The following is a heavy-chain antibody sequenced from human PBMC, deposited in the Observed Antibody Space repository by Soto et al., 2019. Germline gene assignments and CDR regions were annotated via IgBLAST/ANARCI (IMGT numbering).Heavy chain of an antibody. CDR2: IIPILGIA. Sequence: ASVKVSCKASGGTFSSYTISWVRQAPGQGLEWMGRIIPILGIANYAQKFQGRVTITADKSTSTAYMELSSLRSEDTAVYYCARDLPTGTIDQYYYYYMDVWGKGTTVTVSS. D-gene: IGHD1-1*01. J-gene: IGHJ6*03. CDR3: ARDLPTGTIDQYYYYYMDV. V-gene: IGHV1-69*04. CDR1: GGTFSSYT.